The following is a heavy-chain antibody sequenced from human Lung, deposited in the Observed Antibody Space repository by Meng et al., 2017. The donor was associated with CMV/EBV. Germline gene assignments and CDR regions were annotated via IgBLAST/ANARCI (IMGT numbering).Heavy chain of an antibody. D-gene: IGHD2-2*01. J-gene: IGHJ3*02. CDR3: ARDCSSTSCLDAFDI. CDR1: GGSISSNY. CDR2: IYYSGST. Sequence: SXTXSLXCTVSGGSISSNYWSWIRQPPGKGLEWIGYIYYSGSTNYNPSLKSRVTISVDTSKNQFSLKLSSVTAADTAVYYCARDCSSTSCLDAFDIWGQGTMVTVSS. V-gene: IGHV4-59*01.